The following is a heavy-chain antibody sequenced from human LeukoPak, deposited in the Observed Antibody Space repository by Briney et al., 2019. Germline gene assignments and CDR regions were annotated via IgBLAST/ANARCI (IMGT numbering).Heavy chain of an antibody. J-gene: IGHJ6*02. CDR2: IYYSGST. V-gene: IGHV4-59*01. CDR3: ARVSYYYYGMDV. CDR1: GGSISSYY. Sequence: SETLSLTCTVSGGSISSYYWSWIRQPPGKGLEWIGYIYYSGSTNYNPSLKSRVTISVDTSKNQFSLKLSSVTAADTAVYYCARVSYYYYGMDVWGQGTTVTVSS.